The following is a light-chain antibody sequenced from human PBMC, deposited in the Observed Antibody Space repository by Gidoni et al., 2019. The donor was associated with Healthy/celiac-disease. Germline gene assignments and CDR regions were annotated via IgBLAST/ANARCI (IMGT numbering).Light chain of an antibody. V-gene: IGKV3-15*01. J-gene: IGKJ1*01. CDR3: QQHNNWPPWT. CDR1: QGVSSN. Sequence: EIVMTPSPATLSVSPGERATLSCRASQGVSSNLAWYQQKPGQAPRLLIYGASTRATGIPARCSGSGAGTEFTLTISSLQSEDFAVYYCQQHNNWPPWTFGQGTKVEIK. CDR2: GAS.